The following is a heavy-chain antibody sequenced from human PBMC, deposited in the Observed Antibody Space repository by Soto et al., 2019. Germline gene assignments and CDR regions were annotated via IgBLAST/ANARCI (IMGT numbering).Heavy chain of an antibody. J-gene: IGHJ6*02. CDR3: ARSLASYYDFWSGYYPYGMDV. V-gene: IGHV2-70*11. D-gene: IGHD3-3*01. CDR2: IDWDDDK. CDR1: GFSLSTSGMC. Sequence: SGPTLLNPTQTLTLTCTFSGFSLSTSGMCVSWIRQPPGKALEWLARIDWDDDKYYSTSLKTRLTISKDTSKNQVVLTMTNMDPVDTATYYCARSLASYYDFWSGYYPYGMDVWGQGTTVTVS.